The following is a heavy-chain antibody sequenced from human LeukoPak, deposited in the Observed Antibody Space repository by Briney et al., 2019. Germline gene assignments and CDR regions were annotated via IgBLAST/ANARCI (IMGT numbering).Heavy chain of an antibody. CDR3: ARAQELPHYGSGSYLL. J-gene: IGHJ3*01. V-gene: IGHV1-18*01. CDR1: GYTFTSYG. Sequence: GASVKVSCKASGYTFTSYGISWVRQAPGQGLEWMGWISAYNGNTNYAQKLQGRVTMTTDTSTSTAYMELRSLRSDDTAVYYCARAQELPHYGSGSYLLWGQGTMVTVSS. CDR2: ISAYNGNT. D-gene: IGHD3-10*01.